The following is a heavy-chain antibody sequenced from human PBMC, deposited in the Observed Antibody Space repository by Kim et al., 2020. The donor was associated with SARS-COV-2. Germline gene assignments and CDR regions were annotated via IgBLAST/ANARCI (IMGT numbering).Heavy chain of an antibody. J-gene: IGHJ5*01. D-gene: IGHD3-10*01. CDR1: GFTFGTYA. Sequence: GGSLRLSCAASGFTFGTYAMGWVRRAPGKGLEWVASINTGGTHTYYADSVKGRFTISRDNSKNNLYLQMNNLRAEDTALYYCARDIRASGSYGWFDSWGQGTLVTVSS. CDR3: ARDIRASGSYGWFDS. V-gene: IGHV3-23*01. CDR2: INTGGTHT.